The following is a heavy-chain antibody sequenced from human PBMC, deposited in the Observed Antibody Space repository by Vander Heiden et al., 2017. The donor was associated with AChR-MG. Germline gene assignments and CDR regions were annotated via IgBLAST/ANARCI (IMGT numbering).Heavy chain of an antibody. CDR3: ARVAHVVVPAAIPYYFDY. V-gene: IGHV1-2*02. J-gene: IGHJ4*02. D-gene: IGHD2-2*01. Sequence: QVQLVQSGAEVKKPGASVKVSCKASGYTFTGEYMHGVRQAPGQGLEWMGWINPNSGGTNYAQKFQGRVTMTRDTSISTAYMELSRLRSDDTAVYYCARVAHVVVPAAIPYYFDYWGQGTLVTVSS. CDR2: INPNSGGT. CDR1: GYTFTGEY.